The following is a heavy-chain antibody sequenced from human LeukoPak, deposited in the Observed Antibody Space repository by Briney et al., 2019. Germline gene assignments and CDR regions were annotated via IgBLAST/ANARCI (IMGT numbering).Heavy chain of an antibody. D-gene: IGHD2-15*01. V-gene: IGHV5-51*01. J-gene: IGHJ4*02. CDR1: GYSFTRYY. Sequence: GESLKISCKGSGYSFTRYYIGWLRQMPGKGLEWMGIIYPGDSDTRYSPSFQAQVTISADTSISTAYLQWSSLKASDTPMYYCARYRYCSGGNCYGPDYWGQGTLVTVSS. CDR2: IYPGDSDT. CDR3: ARYRYCSGGNCYGPDY.